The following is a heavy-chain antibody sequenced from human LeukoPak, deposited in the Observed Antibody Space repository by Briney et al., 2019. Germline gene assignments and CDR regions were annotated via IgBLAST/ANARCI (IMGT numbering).Heavy chain of an antibody. CDR2: IKQDGSEK. D-gene: IGHD6-6*01. V-gene: IGHV3-7*01. J-gene: IGHJ3*02. CDR3: ARVYSRSSGKAFDI. CDR1: GFTFSSYW. Sequence: GGSLRLSCAASGFTFSSYWMSWVRQAPGKGLEWVANIKQDGSEKYYVDSVKGRFTISRDNAKNSLYMQMNSLRDEDTANYYCARVYSRSSGKAFDIWGQGTMVTVSS.